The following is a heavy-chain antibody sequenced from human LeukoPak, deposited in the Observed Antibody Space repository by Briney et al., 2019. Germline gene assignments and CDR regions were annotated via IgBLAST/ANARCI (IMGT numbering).Heavy chain of an antibody. Sequence: SVKVSCKASGGTFSSYAIRWVRQAPGHGLEWMGGIIPIFGTANYAQKFQGRVTITADESTSTAYMELSSLRSEDTAVYYCASLGAKQLVRGWFDPWGQGTLVTVSS. V-gene: IGHV1-69*13. CDR1: GGTFSSYA. D-gene: IGHD6-6*01. J-gene: IGHJ5*02. CDR3: ASLGAKQLVRGWFDP. CDR2: IIPIFGTA.